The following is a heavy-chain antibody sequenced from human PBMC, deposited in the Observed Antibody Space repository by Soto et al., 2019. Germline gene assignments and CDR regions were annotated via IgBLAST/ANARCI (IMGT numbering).Heavy chain of an antibody. V-gene: IGHV3-30-3*01. Sequence: QVQLVESGGGVVQPGRSLRLSCAASGFTFSSYAMHWVRQAPGKGLEWVAVISYDGSNKYYADSVKGRFTISRDNSKNTLYLQMSSLRAEDTAVYYCARGGTTIFDPAGWFDPWGQGTLVTVSS. CDR2: ISYDGSNK. J-gene: IGHJ5*02. D-gene: IGHD3-3*01. CDR3: ARGGTTIFDPAGWFDP. CDR1: GFTFSSYA.